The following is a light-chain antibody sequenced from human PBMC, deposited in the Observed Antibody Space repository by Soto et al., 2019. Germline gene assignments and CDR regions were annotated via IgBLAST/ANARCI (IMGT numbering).Light chain of an antibody. CDR2: DVT. Sequence: QSALTQPASVSGSPGQSITISCTGTSSDIGDYDYVSWYQHLPGKAPKLLIFDVTHRPSGVSDRFSGSKSGNTASLTISGVRPEDEADYYCCSYKDIAFDVVFGGGTKVTVL. CDR3: CSYKDIAFDVV. CDR1: SSDIGDYDY. V-gene: IGLV2-14*01. J-gene: IGLJ2*01.